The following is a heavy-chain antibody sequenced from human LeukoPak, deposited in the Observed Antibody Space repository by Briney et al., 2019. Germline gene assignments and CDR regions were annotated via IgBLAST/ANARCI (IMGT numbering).Heavy chain of an antibody. Sequence: SETLSLTCTVSGGSVSSGRYYWSWIRQPPGKGLEWIGYIYYSGSTNYNPSLKSRVTISVETSKNQFSLKLSSVTAADTAVYYCAKRSDGGSYSAIDYWGQGTLVTVSS. CDR2: IYYSGST. D-gene: IGHD1-26*01. CDR1: GGSVSSGRYY. CDR3: AKRSDGGSYSAIDY. J-gene: IGHJ4*02. V-gene: IGHV4-61*01.